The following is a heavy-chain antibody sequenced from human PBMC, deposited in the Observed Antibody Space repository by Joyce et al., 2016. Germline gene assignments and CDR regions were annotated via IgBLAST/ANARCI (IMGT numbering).Heavy chain of an antibody. Sequence: EVHLVESGGGLVQPGGSLTLSCEASGCTFTDYYMDWVRQAPGKGLEWIGRIRNKANRYTTEYAACVKGRFSIARDDSRNSLSMQMNRLKPEETAVYCVAREMAAVTTDDGLDIWGQGTMVTVSS. V-gene: IGHV3-72*01. CDR1: GCTFTDYY. CDR2: IRNKANRYTT. J-gene: IGHJ3*02. CDR3: AREMAAVTTDDGLDI. D-gene: IGHD4-17*01.